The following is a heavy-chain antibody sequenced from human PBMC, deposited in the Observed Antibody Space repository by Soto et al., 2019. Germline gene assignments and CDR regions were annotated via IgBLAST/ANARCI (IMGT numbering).Heavy chain of an antibody. CDR3: AKNMDV. V-gene: IGHV3-30*18. CDR1: GFTFSSYG. Sequence: QVQLVESGEGVVQPGRSLRLSCAASGFTFSSYGMHWVRQAPGKGLEWVAVISYDGSNKYYADSVKGRFTISRDNSKNTLYLQMNSLRAEDTAVYYCAKNMDVWGQGTTVTVSS. CDR2: ISYDGSNK. J-gene: IGHJ6*02.